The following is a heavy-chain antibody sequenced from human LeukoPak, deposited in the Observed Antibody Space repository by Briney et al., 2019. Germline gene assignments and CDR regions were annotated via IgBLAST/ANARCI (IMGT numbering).Heavy chain of an antibody. J-gene: IGHJ3*02. CDR3: AKGYCSSSSCYSYAFDI. CDR2: ISSSSSTI. D-gene: IGHD2-2*01. Sequence: PGGSLRLSCAASGFTFSSYSTNWVRQAPGKGLEWVSYISSSSSTIYYADSVKGRFTISRDNSKNTLFLQMNSLRAEDTAVYYCAKGYCSSSSCYSYAFDIWGQGTVVTVSS. V-gene: IGHV3-48*01. CDR1: GFTFSSYS.